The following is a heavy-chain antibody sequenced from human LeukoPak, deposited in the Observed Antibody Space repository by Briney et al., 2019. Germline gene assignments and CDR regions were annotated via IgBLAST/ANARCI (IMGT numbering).Heavy chain of an antibody. J-gene: IGHJ4*02. D-gene: IGHD6-13*01. CDR2: ISSSGSTI. CDR1: GFVFSSYV. Sequence: GGSLRLSCSASGFVFSSYVMIWVRQAPGKGLEWVSYISSSGSTIYYADSVKGRFTISRDNAKNSLYLQMNSLRAEDTAVYYCARDWSDIAAAAFGDYFDYWGQGTLVTVSS. CDR3: ARDWSDIAAAAFGDYFDY. V-gene: IGHV3-48*03.